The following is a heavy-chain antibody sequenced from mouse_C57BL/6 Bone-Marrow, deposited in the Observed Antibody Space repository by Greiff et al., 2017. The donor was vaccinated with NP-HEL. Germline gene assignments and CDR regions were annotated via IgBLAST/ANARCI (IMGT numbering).Heavy chain of an antibody. V-gene: IGHV1-53*01. J-gene: IGHJ2*01. CDR1: GYTFTSYW. CDR3: ARYDYSNSAYFDY. Sequence: VQLQQPGTELVKPGASVKLSCKASGYTFTSYWMHWVKQRPGQGLEWIGNINPSNGGTNYNEKFKSKATLTVDKSSSTAYMQLSSLTSEDSAVYYCARYDYSNSAYFDYWGQGTTLTVSS. CDR2: INPSNGGT. D-gene: IGHD2-5*01.